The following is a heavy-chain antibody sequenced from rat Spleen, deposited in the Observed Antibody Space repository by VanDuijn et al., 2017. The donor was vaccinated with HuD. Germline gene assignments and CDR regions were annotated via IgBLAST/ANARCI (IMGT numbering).Heavy chain of an antibody. D-gene: IGHD1-12*01. Sequence: QVQLKESGPGLVQPSQTLSLICTVSGFSVISNSVHWVRQPPGKGLEWMGVIWNTGGTRYNSALKSRLSISRDTSKSQLFLKVNSLQTEDTAIYYCTREYYYASSLWGQGVMVTVSS. CDR3: TREYYYASSL. V-gene: IGHV2-41*01. J-gene: IGHJ2*01. CDR1: GFSVISNS. CDR2: IWNTGGT.